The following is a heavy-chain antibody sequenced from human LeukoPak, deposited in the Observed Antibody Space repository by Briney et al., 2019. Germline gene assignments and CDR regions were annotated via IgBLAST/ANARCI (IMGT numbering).Heavy chain of an antibody. Sequence: GASVKVSFRGSGFAFTDHYIHWVRQAPGQGLEWMGWINPNSGGTNYAQKFQGRVTMTRDTSISTAYMELSRLTSDDTAVYYCARAPNNWNDLIVAYWGQGTLVTVSS. V-gene: IGHV1-2*02. CDR1: GFAFTDHY. D-gene: IGHD1-1*01. J-gene: IGHJ4*02. CDR3: ARAPNNWNDLIVAY. CDR2: INPNSGGT.